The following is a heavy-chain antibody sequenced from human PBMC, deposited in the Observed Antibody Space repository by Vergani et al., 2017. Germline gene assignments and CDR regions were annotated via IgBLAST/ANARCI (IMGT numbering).Heavy chain of an antibody. CDR3: AKGQDYDILTGYYDAFDI. Sequence: QVQLQQWGAGLLKPSETLSLICSVYGGSFSGYYWSWIRQPPGKGLEWIGEINHSGSTNYNPSLKSRVTISVDTSKNQFSLKLSSVTAADAAVYYCAKGQDYDILTGYYDAFDIWGQGTMVTVSS. D-gene: IGHD3-9*01. V-gene: IGHV4-34*01. J-gene: IGHJ3*02. CDR1: GGSFSGYY. CDR2: INHSGST.